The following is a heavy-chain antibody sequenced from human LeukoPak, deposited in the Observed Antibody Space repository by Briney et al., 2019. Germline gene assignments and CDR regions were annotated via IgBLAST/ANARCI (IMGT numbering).Heavy chain of an antibody. Sequence: GGSLRLSCAGSGFTFSDYWMTWVRQTPGKGLEWVANINEDGSDKYYVDSVKGRFTISRDNAENSLFLQMNSLRAEDTAVYYCARDYVEIRNLAYCGGDCPPGYAFDIWGQGTMVTVSS. CDR1: GFTFSDYW. J-gene: IGHJ3*02. CDR2: INEDGSDK. CDR3: ARDYVEIRNLAYCGGDCPPGYAFDI. D-gene: IGHD2-21*02. V-gene: IGHV3-7*01.